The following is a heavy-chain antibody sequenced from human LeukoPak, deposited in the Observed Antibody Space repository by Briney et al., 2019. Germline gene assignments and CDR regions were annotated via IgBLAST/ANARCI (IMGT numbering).Heavy chain of an antibody. CDR2: IYYSGST. Sequence: SETLSLTCTVSGGSISSYYWSWIRQPPGKGLEWIGYIYYSGSTNYNPSLKSRVTISVDTSKNQFSLKLSSVTAADTAVYYCARDRGIAAAVHKTRYSFDYWGQGTLVTVSS. V-gene: IGHV4-59*01. D-gene: IGHD6-13*01. CDR1: GGSISSYY. CDR3: ARDRGIAAAVHKTRYSFDY. J-gene: IGHJ4*02.